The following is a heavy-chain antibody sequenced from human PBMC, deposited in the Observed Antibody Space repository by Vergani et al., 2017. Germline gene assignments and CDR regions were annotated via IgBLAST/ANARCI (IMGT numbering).Heavy chain of an antibody. CDR2: INPSGGHT. CDR3: ARGDYGILTGYRY. D-gene: IGHD3-9*01. CDR1: GGTFSHYY. Sequence: QVQLVQSGAEVKKPGSSVKVSCKASGGTFSHYYMHWVRQAPGQGLEWMGIINPSGGHTNYAQKFQGRVTMTRDTSTSTVYMELSSLRSEDTAIYYCARGDYGILTGYRYWGQGTLVTVSA. V-gene: IGHV1-46*03. J-gene: IGHJ4*02.